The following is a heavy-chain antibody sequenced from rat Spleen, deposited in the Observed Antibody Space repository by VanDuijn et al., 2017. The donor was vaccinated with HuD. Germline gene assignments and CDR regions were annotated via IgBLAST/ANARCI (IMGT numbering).Heavy chain of an antibody. CDR1: GFTFSDYY. CDR2: INYDGSNT. V-gene: IGHV5-29*01. CDR3: TTRLIYTADYYHEDWFAY. J-gene: IGHJ3*01. Sequence: EVQLVESDGGLVQPGRSLKLSCAASGFTFSDYYMAWVRQAPTKGLEWVATINYDGSNTYYRDSVKGRVTISRDNAKSTLYLQMDSLRSEDTATYYCTTRLIYTADYYHEDWFAYWGQGTLVTVSS. D-gene: IGHD1-6*01.